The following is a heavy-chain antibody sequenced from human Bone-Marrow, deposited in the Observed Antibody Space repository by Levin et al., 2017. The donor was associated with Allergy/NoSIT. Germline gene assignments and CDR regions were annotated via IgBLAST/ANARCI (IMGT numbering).Heavy chain of an antibody. CDR3: ARDPNYCTITTCYRDD. CDR1: GFAFSSYN. CDR2: IDATSSYI. V-gene: IGHV3-21*01. D-gene: IGHD2-2*01. Sequence: GGSLRLSCAASGFAFSSYNMNWVRQAPGKGLEWVSSIDATSSYIYYADSMKGRFTISRDNAKNSLYLQMNSLRAEDTAVYYCARDPNYCTITTCYRDDWGQGTLVTVSS. J-gene: IGHJ4*02.